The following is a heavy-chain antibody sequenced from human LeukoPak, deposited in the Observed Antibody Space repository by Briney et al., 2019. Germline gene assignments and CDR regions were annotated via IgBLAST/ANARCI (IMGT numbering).Heavy chain of an antibody. Sequence: GGSLRLSCAASGFTFSSYGMHWVRQAPGKGLEWVAVISYDGSNKYYADSVKGRFTISRDNSKNTLYLQMNSLRAEDTAMYYCAKDDNYGDYSWFDPWGQGTLVTVSS. CDR1: GFTFSSYG. J-gene: IGHJ5*02. V-gene: IGHV3-30*18. CDR3: AKDDNYGDYSWFDP. D-gene: IGHD4-17*01. CDR2: ISYDGSNK.